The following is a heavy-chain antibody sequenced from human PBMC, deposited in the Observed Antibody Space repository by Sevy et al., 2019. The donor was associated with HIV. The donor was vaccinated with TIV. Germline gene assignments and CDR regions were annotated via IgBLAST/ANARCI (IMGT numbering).Heavy chain of an antibody. J-gene: IGHJ4*02. Sequence: GGSLRLSCEASGFTLSSYTMNWVRQSPKKGLEWVATFDRTDITHYADSVKGRFVTSRGTAKNALFLQMNGLRDDDTSMYFCVRYESAIASLFDYWGRGTLVTVSS. CDR2: FDRTDIT. CDR3: VRYESAIASLFDY. D-gene: IGHD3-22*01. V-gene: IGHV3-48*02. CDR1: GFTLSSYT.